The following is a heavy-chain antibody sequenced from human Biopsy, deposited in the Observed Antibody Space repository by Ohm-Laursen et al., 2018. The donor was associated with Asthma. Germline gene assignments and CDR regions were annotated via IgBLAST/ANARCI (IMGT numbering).Heavy chain of an antibody. CDR3: ARSSHINWGGYFDY. CDR2: IIPIFGAA. Sequence: GASVKVSCKASGGTFSSYAISWVRQAPGQGLEWMGGIIPIFGAANYAQKFQGRVTITADESTSTAYMELSSLRSEDTAVYYCARSSHINWGGYFDYWGQGTLVTVSS. J-gene: IGHJ4*02. D-gene: IGHD7-27*01. CDR1: GGTFSSYA. V-gene: IGHV1-69*13.